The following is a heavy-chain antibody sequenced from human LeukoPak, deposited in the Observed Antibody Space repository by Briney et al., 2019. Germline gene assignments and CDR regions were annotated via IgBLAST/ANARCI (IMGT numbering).Heavy chain of an antibody. J-gene: IGHJ5*02. CDR1: GFTFSSYS. CDR3: ARVLSRDYGSGSYSYYDSSGYYST. CDR2: ISSSSSYI. D-gene: IGHD3-22*01. Sequence: GGSLRLSCAASGFTFSSYSMNWVRQAPGKGLEWVSSISSSSSYIYYADSVKGRFTISRDNAENSLYLQMNSLRAEDTAVYYCARVLSRDYGSGSYSYYDSSGYYSTWGQGTLVTVSS. V-gene: IGHV3-21*01.